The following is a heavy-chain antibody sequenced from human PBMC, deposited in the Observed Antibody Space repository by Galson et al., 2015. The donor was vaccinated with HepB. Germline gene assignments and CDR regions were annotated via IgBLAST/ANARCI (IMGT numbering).Heavy chain of an antibody. J-gene: IGHJ2*01. D-gene: IGHD5-18*01. V-gene: IGHV3-66*01. CDR3: AAGVGPDTAMVRVGAYWYFDL. CDR2: IYSGGST. Sequence: SLRLSCAASGFTVSSNYMSWVRQAPGKGLEWVSVIYSGGSTYYADSVKGRFTISRDNSKNTLYLQMNSLRAEDTAVYYCAAGVGPDTAMVRVGAYWYFDLWGRGTLVTVSS. CDR1: GFTVSSNY.